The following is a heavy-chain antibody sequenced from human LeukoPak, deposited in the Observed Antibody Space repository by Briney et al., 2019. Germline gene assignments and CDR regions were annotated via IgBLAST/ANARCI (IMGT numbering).Heavy chain of an antibody. CDR1: GGPINSGGHF. CDR3: ARGDSYDFWSD. Sequence: SETLPLTCSVSGGPINSGGHFWTSIRQYAGKGLEWIGYIYYSGSLFYNPSLGSRVTISLDTSKIRFFLEMTSVTAADTAVYYCARGDSYDFWSDWGQGTLVTVSS. CDR2: IYYSGSL. D-gene: IGHD3-3*01. V-gene: IGHV4-31*03. J-gene: IGHJ4*02.